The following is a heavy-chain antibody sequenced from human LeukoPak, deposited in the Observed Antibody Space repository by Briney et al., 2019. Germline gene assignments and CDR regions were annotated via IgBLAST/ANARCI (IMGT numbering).Heavy chain of an antibody. CDR3: AKTFGRAVAGYFDY. D-gene: IGHD6-19*01. CDR2: ISSSGSTI. Sequence: GGSLRLSCAASGFTFSSYEMNWVRQAPGKGLEWVSYISSSGSTIYYADSVKGRFTISRDNSKNTLFLQMNSLRAEDTAAYYCAKTFGRAVAGYFDYWGQGTLVTVSS. V-gene: IGHV3-48*03. CDR1: GFTFSSYE. J-gene: IGHJ4*02.